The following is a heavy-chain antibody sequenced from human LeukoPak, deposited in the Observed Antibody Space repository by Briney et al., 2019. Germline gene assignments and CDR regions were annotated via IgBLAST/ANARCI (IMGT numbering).Heavy chain of an antibody. V-gene: IGHV3-30*18. Sequence: GRSLRLSCAASGFTFSSYGMHWVRQAPGKGLEWVAVISYDGSNKYYADSVKGRFTISRDNSKNTLYLQMNSLRAEDTAVYYCAKDTMVRGVEYYFDYWGRGTLVTVSS. D-gene: IGHD3-10*01. J-gene: IGHJ4*02. CDR2: ISYDGSNK. CDR1: GFTFSSYG. CDR3: AKDTMVRGVEYYFDY.